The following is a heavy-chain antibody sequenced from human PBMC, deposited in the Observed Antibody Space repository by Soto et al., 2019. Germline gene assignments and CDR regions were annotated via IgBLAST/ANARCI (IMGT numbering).Heavy chain of an antibody. CDR2: IIPIFGTA. D-gene: IGHD7-27*01. CDR1: GGTFSSYA. J-gene: IGHJ4*02. CDR3: ARDRTNWGSTRYYFDH. Sequence: QVQLVQSGAEVKKPGSSVKVSCKASGGTFSSYAISWVRQAPGQGLEWMGGIIPIFGTANYAQKFQGRVTITADESTGTAYMELSSLGSEDTAVYYCARDRTNWGSTRYYFDHWGQGTLVTVSS. V-gene: IGHV1-69*01.